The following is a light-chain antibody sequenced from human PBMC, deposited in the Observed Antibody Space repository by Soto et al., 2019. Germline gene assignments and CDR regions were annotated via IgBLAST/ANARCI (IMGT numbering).Light chain of an antibody. Sequence: DLQMTQSPSTLSSSLGDSVTITCRASQSISSWVAWYQQKTGKGPKLLIYKESHLESGVPSRLSGSGSGTELNLTISRLQPGDFATYYCQNYNTYPWTCGHGTKVDIK. CDR2: KES. CDR3: QNYNTYPWT. J-gene: IGKJ1*01. CDR1: QSISSW. V-gene: IGKV1-5*03.